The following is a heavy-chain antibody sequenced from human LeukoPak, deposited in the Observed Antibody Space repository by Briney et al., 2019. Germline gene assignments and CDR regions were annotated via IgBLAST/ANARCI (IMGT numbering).Heavy chain of an antibody. J-gene: IGHJ5*02. D-gene: IGHD6-6*01. CDR1: GGSISSYY. CDR2: IYSSGST. Sequence: SETLSLTCTVSGGSISSYYWSWIRQPAGKGLEWIGRIYSSGSTNYNPSLKSRVTMSVDTSKNQFSLKLRSVTAADTAVYYCARDERDSSSSQDWFDPWGQGTLVTVSS. V-gene: IGHV4-4*07. CDR3: ARDERDSSSSQDWFDP.